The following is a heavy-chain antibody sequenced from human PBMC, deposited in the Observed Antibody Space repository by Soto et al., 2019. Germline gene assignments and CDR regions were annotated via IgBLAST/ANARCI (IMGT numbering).Heavy chain of an antibody. CDR1: GYTFTSYD. V-gene: IGHV1-8*01. CDR3: ALGRQQLDPTENYHMDV. J-gene: IGHJ6*03. CDR2: MNPNSGNT. Sequence: ASVKVSCKASGYTFTSYDINWVRQATGQGLEWMGWMNPNSGNTGYAQKFQGRVTMTRNTSISTAYMELSSLRSEDTAVYYCALGRQQLDPTENYHMDVWGKGTTVTV. D-gene: IGHD6-13*01.